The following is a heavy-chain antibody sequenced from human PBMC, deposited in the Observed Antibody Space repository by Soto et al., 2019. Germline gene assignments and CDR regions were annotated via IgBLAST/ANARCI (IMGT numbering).Heavy chain of an antibody. V-gene: IGHV4-59*12. J-gene: IGHJ4*02. CDR1: NGSISGFY. Sequence: ETLSLTCSVTNGSISGFYWTWIRQPPGKILEWIGYIHYSGRTDYNPSLTSRATMSVDTSKNQFSLNLKSITAADTAVYYCVRVGVGIGNRFDSWGRGTLVTV. CDR3: VRVGVGIGNRFDS. CDR2: IHYSGRT. D-gene: IGHD1-26*01.